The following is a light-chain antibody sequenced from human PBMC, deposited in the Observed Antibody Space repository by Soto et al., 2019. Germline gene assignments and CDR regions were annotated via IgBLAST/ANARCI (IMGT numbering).Light chain of an antibody. CDR3: QQHNPYSPYT. Sequence: EIVLTQSPGTLSLSPGERATLSCRASQSVSSNFLAWYQQKPGQAPRLVIYGASSRATGIPDRFSGSGSGTEFTLTISSLQPEDFATYYCQQHNPYSPYTFGQGTKLEIK. J-gene: IGKJ2*01. CDR2: GAS. V-gene: IGKV3-20*01. CDR1: QSVSSNF.